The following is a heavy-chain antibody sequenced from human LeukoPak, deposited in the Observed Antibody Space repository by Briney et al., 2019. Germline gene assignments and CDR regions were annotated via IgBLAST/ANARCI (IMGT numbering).Heavy chain of an antibody. CDR1: GGSISSSSYY. J-gene: IGHJ3*02. CDR2: IYYSGST. D-gene: IGHD3-9*01. V-gene: IGHV4-39*07. Sequence: SETLSLTCTVSGGSISSSSYYWGWIRQPPGKGLEWIGSIYYSGSTYYNPSLKSRVTISVDTSKNQFSLKLSSVTAADTAVHYCARDRRADILTGYSDGFDIWGQGTMVTVSS. CDR3: ARDRRADILTGYSDGFDI.